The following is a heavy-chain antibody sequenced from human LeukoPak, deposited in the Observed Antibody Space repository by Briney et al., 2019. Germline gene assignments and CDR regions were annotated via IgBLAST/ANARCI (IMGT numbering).Heavy chain of an antibody. CDR2: INNDGTIT. CDR1: GFTLSNHW. Sequence: GGSLRLSCAASGFTLSNHWMHWVRQAPGKGLVWVSRINNDGTITTYADSVKGRFTISRDNAKSTLYLQMDSLRAEDTAVYYCARLYCSGGTCYFDYWGRGTLVTVSS. CDR3: ARLYCSGGTCYFDY. D-gene: IGHD2-15*01. J-gene: IGHJ4*02. V-gene: IGHV3-74*01.